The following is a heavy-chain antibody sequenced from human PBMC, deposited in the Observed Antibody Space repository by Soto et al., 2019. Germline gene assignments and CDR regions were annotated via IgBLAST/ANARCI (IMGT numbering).Heavy chain of an antibody. V-gene: IGHV3-23*01. J-gene: IGHJ4*02. CDR2: ISGTGGST. Sequence: EVQLLESGGGLVQPGGSLRLSCAASGFTFSSYAMSWVRQAPGKGLEWVSAISGTGGSTYYADSVKGRSTISRDNSKNTLNLQMNSLRAEDTAVYYCAKGENRTDPYYFDYWGQRTLATASS. CDR3: AKGENRTDPYYFDY. CDR1: GFTFSSYA. D-gene: IGHD1-26*01.